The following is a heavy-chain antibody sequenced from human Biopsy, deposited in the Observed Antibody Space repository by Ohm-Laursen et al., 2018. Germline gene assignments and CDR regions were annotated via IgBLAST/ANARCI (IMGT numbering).Heavy chain of an antibody. CDR1: GGSISSYY. J-gene: IGHJ5*02. CDR3: ARDYDTSGYYYVS. D-gene: IGHD3-22*01. V-gene: IGHV4-59*08. Sequence: SETLSLTCTVSGGSISSYYWTWIRQPPGKGLEWIGDVYYSGSTNRNPSLKSRVTILVDTSKNQFSLKLNSATAADTAVYYCARDYDTSGYYYVSWGQGTLVTVPS. CDR2: VYYSGST.